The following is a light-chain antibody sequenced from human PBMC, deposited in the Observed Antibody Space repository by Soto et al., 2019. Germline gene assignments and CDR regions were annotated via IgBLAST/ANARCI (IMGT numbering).Light chain of an antibody. V-gene: IGKV1-5*01. J-gene: IGKJ1*01. Sequence: DIQMTQSPSTLSGSVGDRVTITCRAGQTISSWLAWYQQKPGKAPKLLIYDASSLEGGVPSRFSGSGSGTEFTLTISSLQPEDFATYYCQQYYSYPWTFGQGTKVDIK. CDR2: DAS. CDR3: QQYYSYPWT. CDR1: QTISSW.